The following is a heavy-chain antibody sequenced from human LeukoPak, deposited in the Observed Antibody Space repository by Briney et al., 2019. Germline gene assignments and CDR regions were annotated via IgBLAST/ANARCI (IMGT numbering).Heavy chain of an antibody. Sequence: GGSLRLSCAASGFTFSSTWMNWVCQAPGKGLEWVGRIKSKSDGGTIDYAAPVKGRFTISRDDSKNTLYLQMHSLTTEDTAVYYCATTRTYWGQGTLVTVSS. CDR2: IKSKSDGGTI. J-gene: IGHJ4*02. CDR1: GFTFSSTW. CDR3: ATTRTY. V-gene: IGHV3-15*07.